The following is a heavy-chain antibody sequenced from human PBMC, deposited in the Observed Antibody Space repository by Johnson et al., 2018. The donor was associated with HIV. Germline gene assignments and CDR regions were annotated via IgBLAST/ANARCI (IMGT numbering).Heavy chain of an antibody. CDR3: ARDYREANAFDI. J-gene: IGHJ3*02. D-gene: IGHD1-26*01. V-gene: IGHV3-30-3*01. CDR2: ISFDGSNK. Sequence: QEKLVESGGGVVQPGRSLRLSCAASGFTFSSYVMHWVRQAPGKGLEGVAVISFDGSNKYYADSVKGRFTISRDNSKNTLYLQMNSLRAEDTAVYYCARDYREANAFDIWGQGTMVPVSS. CDR1: GFTFSSYV.